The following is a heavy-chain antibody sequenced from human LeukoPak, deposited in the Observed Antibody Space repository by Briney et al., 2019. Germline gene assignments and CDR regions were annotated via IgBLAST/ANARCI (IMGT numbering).Heavy chain of an antibody. J-gene: IGHJ5*02. CDR3: ARDLRGVPAAIGGPWFDP. CDR2: IYHSGST. CDR1: GYSISSGYY. D-gene: IGHD2-2*02. V-gene: IGHV4-38-2*02. Sequence: SETLSLTCTVSGYSISSGYYWGWIRQPPGKGLEWIGSIYHSGSTYYNPSLKSRVTISVDTSKNQFSLKLSSVTAADTAVYYCARDLRGVPAAIGGPWFDPWGQGTLVTVSS.